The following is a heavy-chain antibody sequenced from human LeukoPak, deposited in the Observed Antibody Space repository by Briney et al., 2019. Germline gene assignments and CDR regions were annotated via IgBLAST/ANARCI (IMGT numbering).Heavy chain of an antibody. D-gene: IGHD6-19*01. Sequence: GGSLRLSCAASGFTFSSYAMSWVRQAPGKGLEWVSGMSGSGGDTYYADSVKGRFTISRDNSKNTLYLQMNSLRAEDTAVYYCASTSGWYEPIDYWGQGTLVTVSS. J-gene: IGHJ4*02. CDR1: GFTFSSYA. CDR3: ASTSGWYEPIDY. CDR2: MSGSGGDT. V-gene: IGHV3-23*01.